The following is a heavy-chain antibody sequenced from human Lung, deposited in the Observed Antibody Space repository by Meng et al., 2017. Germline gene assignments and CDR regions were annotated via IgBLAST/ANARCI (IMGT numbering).Heavy chain of an antibody. V-gene: IGHV3-74*01. Sequence: VQRVEPGAVLVQPGGSLRPSLAAAGFTFSCFWMHWVRQAPGKGLVWVSRINGDGGSTSYADSVKGRFTISRDNAKNTLYLQMNSLRAEDTAVYYCAKALSGYSYGENYFDYWGQGTLVTVSS. J-gene: IGHJ4*02. CDR2: INGDGGST. D-gene: IGHD5-18*01. CDR3: AKALSGYSYGENYFDY. CDR1: GFTFSCFW.